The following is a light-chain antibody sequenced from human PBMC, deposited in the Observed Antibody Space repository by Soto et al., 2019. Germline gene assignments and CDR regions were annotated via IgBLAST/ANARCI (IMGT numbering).Light chain of an antibody. CDR3: SSYTGSSTL. J-gene: IGLJ1*01. V-gene: IGLV2-14*01. CDR1: SSDVGGYNY. CDR2: DVS. Sequence: QSVLTQPASVSGSPGQSITISCTGTSSDVGGYNYVSWYQQHPGKAPKLMIYDVSNRPSGVSNRFSGSKSGNTASLTISGLQAEDEADYYCSSYTGSSTLFGTGTKLTVL.